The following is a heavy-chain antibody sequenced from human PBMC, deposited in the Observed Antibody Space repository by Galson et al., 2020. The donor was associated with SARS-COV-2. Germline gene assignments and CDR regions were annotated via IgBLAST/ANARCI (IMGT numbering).Heavy chain of an antibody. CDR3: ARLRYYDVWTGYIVDV. Sequence: ASVKVSCKASGYTFTDYYIHWVRQAPGQGLEWMGWINPKSGGTNYAQKFEGRVTKTRDTSITTAYMELSRLRADDTAVYYCARLRYYDVWTGYIVDVWAQGTMVTVSS. CDR2: INPKSGGT. J-gene: IGHJ6*02. D-gene: IGHD3-3*01. CDR1: GYTFTDYY. V-gene: IGHV1-2*02.